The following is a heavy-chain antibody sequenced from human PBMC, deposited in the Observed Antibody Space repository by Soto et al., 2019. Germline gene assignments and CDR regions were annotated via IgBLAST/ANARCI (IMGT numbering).Heavy chain of an antibody. CDR3: AKGGATYGLLTHDF. CDR1: GFTFSNYA. D-gene: IGHD3-9*01. J-gene: IGHJ4*02. CDR2: ITGAGTNL. V-gene: IGHV3-23*01. Sequence: EVQLLESGGGLVQPGGSLRLSCAVSGFTFSNYAMSWVRQAPGKGLGWVSTITGAGTNLYYADSVTGRFAISRDNSKNTLSLQMNSLTAEDTALYYCAKGGATYGLLTHDFWRQGTLVPVSS.